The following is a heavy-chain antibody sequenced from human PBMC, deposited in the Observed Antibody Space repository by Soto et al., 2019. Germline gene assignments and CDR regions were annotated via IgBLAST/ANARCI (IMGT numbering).Heavy chain of an antibody. V-gene: IGHV3-23*01. CDR3: ARGSTDSYPGSRIFDF. CDR2: ISDTGGGT. D-gene: IGHD3-10*01. CDR1: GVTFSTYA. J-gene: IGHJ4*02. Sequence: PGGSLRLSCAASGVTFSTYAMAWVRQAPGKGLEWVSTISDTGGGTFYADSVKGRFTISRDNSKNTLYLQMQSLRAKDTAMYYCARGSTDSYPGSRIFDFWGRGTLVTVSS.